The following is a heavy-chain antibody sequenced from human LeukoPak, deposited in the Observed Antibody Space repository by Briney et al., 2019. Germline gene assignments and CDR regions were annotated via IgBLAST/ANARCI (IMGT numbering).Heavy chain of an antibody. Sequence: SVKVPCKASGGSFSNYAFSWVRQAPGQGLEWMGRITPIVDIATYIQKFQGRVTITANKFTSTAYMELSSLTSEDTAVYYRARGVDIYGLYYFDYWGQGTLVTVSS. J-gene: IGHJ4*02. CDR3: ARGVDIYGLYYFDY. D-gene: IGHD5-18*01. V-gene: IGHV1-69*04. CDR1: GGSFSNYA. CDR2: ITPIVDIA.